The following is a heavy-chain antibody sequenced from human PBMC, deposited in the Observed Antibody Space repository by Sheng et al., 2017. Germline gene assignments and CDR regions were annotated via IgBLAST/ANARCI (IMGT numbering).Heavy chain of an antibody. CDR2: ISSSSSYT. V-gene: IGHV3-11*05. CDR1: GFTFSDYY. CDR3: ARDRAIFGVEMNVDV. D-gene: IGHD3-3*01. Sequence: QVQLVESGGGLVKPGGSLRLSCAASGFTFSDYYMSWIRQAPGKGLEWVSYISSSSSYTNYADSVKGRFTISRDNAKNSLYLQMNSLRAEDTAVYYCARDRAIFGVEMNVDVWGKGTTVTVSS. J-gene: IGHJ6*04.